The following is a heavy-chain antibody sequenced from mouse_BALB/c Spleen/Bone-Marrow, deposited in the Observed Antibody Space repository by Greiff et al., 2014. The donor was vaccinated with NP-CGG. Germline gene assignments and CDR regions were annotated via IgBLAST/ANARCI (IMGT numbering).Heavy chain of an antibody. J-gene: IGHJ2*01. CDR3: ARRSDYDYFDY. D-gene: IGHD2-4*01. Sequence: VQLKDSGGDIVKPGGSLKLSCAASGFTFSSYGMSWVRQSPDKRLEWVATISSGGSNTFYPDNVKGRFTISRDNAKNTLYLQMSSLKSEDTAMYYCARRSDYDYFDYWGRGTTLTVSS. V-gene: IGHV5-6*01. CDR2: ISSGGSNT. CDR1: GFTFSSYG.